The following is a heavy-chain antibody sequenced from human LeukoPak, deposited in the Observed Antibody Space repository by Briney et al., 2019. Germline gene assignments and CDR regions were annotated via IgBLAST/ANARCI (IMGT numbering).Heavy chain of an antibody. J-gene: IGHJ4*02. D-gene: IGHD2-2*02. CDR3: ARGRGCSSTSCYTSFDY. V-gene: IGHV4-34*01. Sequence: PSETLSLTCAVYGGSFSGYYWSWIRQPPGKGLEWIGEINHSGSTNYNPSLKSRVTISVDTSKIQFSLKLSSVTAADTAVYYCARGRGCSSTSCYTSFDYWGQGTLVTVSS. CDR1: GGSFSGYY. CDR2: INHSGST.